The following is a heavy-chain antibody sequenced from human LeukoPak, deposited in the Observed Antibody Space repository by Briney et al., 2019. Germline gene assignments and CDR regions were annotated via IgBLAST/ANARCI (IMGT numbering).Heavy chain of an antibody. CDR2: IWYDGSNK. CDR1: GFTFSSYG. V-gene: IGHV3-33*01. J-gene: IGHJ4*02. Sequence: GGSLRLSCAASGFTFSSYGMHWVRQAPGKGLEWVAVIWYDGSNKYYADSVKGRFTISRDNSKNTLHLQMNSLRAEDTAVYYCARDLGYYDSSGLDYWGQGTLVTVSS. CDR3: ARDLGYYDSSGLDY. D-gene: IGHD3-22*01.